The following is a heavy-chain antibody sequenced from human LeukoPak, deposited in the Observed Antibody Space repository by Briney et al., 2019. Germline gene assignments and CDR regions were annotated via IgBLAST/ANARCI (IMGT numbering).Heavy chain of an antibody. D-gene: IGHD5-18*01. CDR1: GFTFSSYS. V-gene: IGHV3-21*01. CDR3: AIEAGGYSYGLDY. Sequence: GGSLRLFCAASGFTFSSYSMNWVRQAPGKGLEWVSSISSSSSYIYYADSVKGRFTISRDNAKNSLYLQMNSLRAEDTAVYYCAIEAGGYSYGLDYWGQGTLVTVSS. J-gene: IGHJ4*02. CDR2: ISSSSSYI.